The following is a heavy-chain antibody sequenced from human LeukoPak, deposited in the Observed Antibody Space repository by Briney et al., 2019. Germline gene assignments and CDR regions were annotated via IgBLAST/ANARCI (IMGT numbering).Heavy chain of an antibody. D-gene: IGHD3-22*01. V-gene: IGHV4-39*07. CDR3: ASHIVVVITSYYFDY. J-gene: IGHJ4*02. CDR2: IYYSGST. Sequence: SETLSLTCTVSGGSISSSSYYWGWIRQPPGKGLEWIGSIYYSGSTYYNPSLKSRVTISVDTSKNQFSLKLSSVTAADTAVYYCASHIVVVITSYYFDYWGQGTLVTVSS. CDR1: GGSISSSSYY.